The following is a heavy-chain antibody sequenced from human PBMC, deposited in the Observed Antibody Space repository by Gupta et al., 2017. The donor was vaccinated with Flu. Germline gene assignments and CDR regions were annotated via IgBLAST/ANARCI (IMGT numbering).Heavy chain of an antibody. V-gene: IGHV3-23*01. D-gene: IGHD6-13*01. CDR3: AKDRSGNPAIDY. J-gene: IGHJ4*02. CDR1: GPNFSDFA. Sequence: EVELLESGGGVVQPGESLRLSCVVSGPNFSDFAMTWVRQVPGKGLELLSTVGAGGDRTYYADSVMGRFTISRDKSKNTIYLQMNSLTGDDTAVYYCAKDRSGNPAIDYWGQGALVTVSA. CDR2: VGAGGDRT.